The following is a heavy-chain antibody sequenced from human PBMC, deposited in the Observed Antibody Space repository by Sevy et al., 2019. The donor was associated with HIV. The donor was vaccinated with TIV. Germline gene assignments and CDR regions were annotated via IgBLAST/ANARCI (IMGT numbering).Heavy chain of an antibody. Sequence: SETLSLTCTVSGGSITSLYWSWIRQPPGKGLEWIANIYYNGHINYNPSLKSRVTLSLDTSKNQFSLRLSSVTAADTAMYYCAGENARGRGYSWGQGTLVTVSS. V-gene: IGHV4-59*08. CDR1: GGSITSLY. J-gene: IGHJ4*02. CDR3: AGENARGRGYS. CDR2: IYYNGHI. D-gene: IGHD3-10*01.